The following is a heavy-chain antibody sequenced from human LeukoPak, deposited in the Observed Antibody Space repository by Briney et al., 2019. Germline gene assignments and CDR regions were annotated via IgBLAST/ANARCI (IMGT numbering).Heavy chain of an antibody. V-gene: IGHV3-66*01. J-gene: IGHJ4*02. CDR3: ARVFLERLTSGYFDN. CDR1: GFTISANY. Sequence: PGGSLRLSCAASGFTISANYMNWVRQAPGKGLEWVSTMYSGGRTHYSDSVKGRFTVSRDHSKNTLYLQMNSLRADDTAVYYCARVFLERLTSGYFDNWGQGTLVTVSP. CDR2: MYSGGRT. D-gene: IGHD3-3*01.